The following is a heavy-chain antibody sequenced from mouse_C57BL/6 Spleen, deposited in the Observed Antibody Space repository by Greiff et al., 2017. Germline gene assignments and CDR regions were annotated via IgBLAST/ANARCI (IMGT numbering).Heavy chain of an antibody. D-gene: IGHD1-1*01. Sequence: QVQLQQPGAELVKPGASVKMSCKASGYTFTSYWITWVQQRPGQGLEWIGDIYPGSGSTNYNEKFKSKATLTADTSSSTSYMQISSLTSEDSAVYYCAKRGFITTVVFDYWGQGTTLTVSS. CDR3: AKRGFITTVVFDY. CDR1: GYTFTSYW. CDR2: IYPGSGST. J-gene: IGHJ2*01. V-gene: IGHV1-55*01.